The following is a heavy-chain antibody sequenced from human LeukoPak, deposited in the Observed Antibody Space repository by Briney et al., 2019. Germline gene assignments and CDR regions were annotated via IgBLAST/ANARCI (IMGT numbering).Heavy chain of an antibody. D-gene: IGHD2-15*01. J-gene: IGHJ4*02. CDR3: ARAYSSGYSH. V-gene: IGHV3-7*04. CDR2: IHQDGGEK. CDR1: GFTFSNDW. Sequence: RGSLRLSCAAPGFTFSNDWMSWVRQAPGKGLEWLANIHQDGGEKHYVDSVRGRFTISRDNAKNSLYLQMNSLRAEDTAVYFCARAYSSGYSHWGQGSLVTVSS.